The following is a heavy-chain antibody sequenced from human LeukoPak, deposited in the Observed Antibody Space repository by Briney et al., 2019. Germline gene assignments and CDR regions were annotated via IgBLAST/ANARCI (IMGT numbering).Heavy chain of an antibody. V-gene: IGHV3-30*09. D-gene: IGHD3-22*01. CDR3: ARDLEYCYDSSGYFDY. CDR2: ISYDGSNK. CDR1: GFTFSSYA. Sequence: GGSLRLSCAASGFTFSSYAMHWVRQAPGKGLEWVAVISYDGSNKYYADSVKGRFAISRDNSKNTLYLQMNSLRAEDTAVYYCARDLEYCYDSSGYFDYWGQGTLVTVSS. J-gene: IGHJ4*02.